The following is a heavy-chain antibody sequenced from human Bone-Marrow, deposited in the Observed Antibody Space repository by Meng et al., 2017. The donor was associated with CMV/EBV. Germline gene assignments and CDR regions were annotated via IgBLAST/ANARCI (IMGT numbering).Heavy chain of an antibody. V-gene: IGHV3-7*01. Sequence: GGSLRLSCTASGFTFGDYAMSWVRQAPGKGLEWVANIKQDGSEKYYVDSVKGRFTISRDNAKNSLYLQMNSLRAEDTAVYYCARRYGSGSYYNGPGAYYYYYYGMDVWGQGTTVTVSS. D-gene: IGHD3-10*01. J-gene: IGHJ6*02. CDR2: IKQDGSEK. CDR3: ARRYGSGSYYNGPGAYYYYYYGMDV. CDR1: GFTFGDYA.